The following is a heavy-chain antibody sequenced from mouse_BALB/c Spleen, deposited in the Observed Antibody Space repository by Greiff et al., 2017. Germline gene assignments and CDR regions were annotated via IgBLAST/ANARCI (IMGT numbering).Heavy chain of an antibody. CDR1: GYSFTSYW. V-gene: IGHV1S127*01. D-gene: IGHD1-2*01. CDR3: ARWITTAPYAMDY. CDR2: IDPSDSET. J-gene: IGHJ4*01. Sequence: QVQLQQSGPQLVRPGASVKISCKASGYSFTSYWMHWVKQRPGQGLEWIGMIDPSDSETRLNQKFKDKATLTVDKSSSTAYMQLSSPTSEDSAVYYCARWITTAPYAMDYWGQGTSVTVSS.